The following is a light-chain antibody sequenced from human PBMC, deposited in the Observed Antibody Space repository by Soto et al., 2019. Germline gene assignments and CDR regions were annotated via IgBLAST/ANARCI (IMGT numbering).Light chain of an antibody. CDR1: QSISSSY. J-gene: IGKJ5*01. CDR2: GSF. V-gene: IGKV3-20*01. Sequence: DIELTQSPGSLSLSLGERATLSCRASQSISSSYLAWYQQKSGQAPRLLIYGSFSRATGIPDRFSGSGSGTDFTLTISRLEPEDFAVYYCQQYGSLITFGQGTRLEIK. CDR3: QQYGSLIT.